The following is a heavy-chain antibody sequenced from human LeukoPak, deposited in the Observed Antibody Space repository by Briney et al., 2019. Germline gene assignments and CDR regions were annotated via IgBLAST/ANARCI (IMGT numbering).Heavy chain of an antibody. CDR1: GGSISSSSYY. V-gene: IGHV4-39*01. CDR3: ASPYSSIYGFGELRHYYYYGMDV. Sequence: SETLSLTCTVSGGSISSSSYYWGWIRQPPGKGLEWIGSIYYSGSTYYNPSLKSRVTISVDTSKNQFSLKLSSVTAADTAVYYCASPYSSIYGFGELRHYYYYGMDVWGQGTTVTVSS. CDR2: IYYSGST. D-gene: IGHD3-10*01. J-gene: IGHJ6*02.